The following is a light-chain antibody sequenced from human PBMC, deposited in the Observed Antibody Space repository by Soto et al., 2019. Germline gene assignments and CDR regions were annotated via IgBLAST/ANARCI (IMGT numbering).Light chain of an antibody. V-gene: IGKV3-20*01. CDR3: QQYGNSRT. CDR1: QSVPRSY. Sequence: EIVLTQSPGTLSLSPGERATLSCRASQSVPRSYLAWYQQKPGQAPRLLIYGTSSRATGIPDRFSGSGSGTDFTLTISRLEPEDFAVFYCQQYGNSRTFGQGTKVDIK. CDR2: GTS. J-gene: IGKJ1*01.